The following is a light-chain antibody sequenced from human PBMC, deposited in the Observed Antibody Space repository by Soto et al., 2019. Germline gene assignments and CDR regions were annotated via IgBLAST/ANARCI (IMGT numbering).Light chain of an antibody. J-gene: IGKJ1*01. CDR2: DAS. V-gene: IGKV3-11*01. CDR1: QSVSSY. Sequence: EIVLTQSPATLSLSPGERATLSCRASQSVSSYLAWYQQKPGQAPRLLIYDASNRATGIPARFSGSGSGTDFTLTISSLEPLDFAVYYCQQRSNWTWTFGQGTKVDIK. CDR3: QQRSNWTWT.